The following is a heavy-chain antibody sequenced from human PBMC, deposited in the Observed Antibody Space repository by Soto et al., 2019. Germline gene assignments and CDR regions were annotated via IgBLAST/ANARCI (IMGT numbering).Heavy chain of an antibody. CDR3: AKDWGGVSGRSPFNE. D-gene: IGHD2-15*01. V-gene: IGHV3-30*18. CDR1: GITFNIYG. J-gene: IGHJ4*02. CDR2: ISYDGTDE. Sequence: QVPLVESGGGVVQPGRSLRLSCAASGITFNIYGMHWVRQAPGKGLEWVAVISYDGTDEYYADSVKGRFTISRDNSKNTLFLQMNSLRAEDTAVYYCAKDWGGVSGRSPFNEWGQGTLVTVSS.